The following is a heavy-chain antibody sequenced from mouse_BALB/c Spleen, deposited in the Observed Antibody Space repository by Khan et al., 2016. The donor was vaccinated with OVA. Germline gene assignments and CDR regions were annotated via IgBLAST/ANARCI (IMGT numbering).Heavy chain of an antibody. CDR3: AYDGSRYNYALDY. V-gene: IGHV3-2*02. D-gene: IGHD2-2*01. J-gene: IGHJ4*01. Sequence: EVQLQESGPGLVKPSQSLSLTCTVTGYSITSDYAWNWIRQFPGNKLEWMGYISYSGSTNYNPSLKSRISITRDTSKNQFFLQLNSVTTEDTATYYSAYDGSRYNYALDYWGQGTSVTVSS. CDR2: ISYSGST. CDR1: GYSITSDYA.